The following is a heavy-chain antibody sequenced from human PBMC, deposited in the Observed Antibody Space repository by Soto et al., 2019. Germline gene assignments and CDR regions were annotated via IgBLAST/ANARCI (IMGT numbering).Heavy chain of an antibody. CDR3: ARDSDGIVATIKYFDY. D-gene: IGHD5-12*01. CDR1: GFTFSSFS. Sequence: GRSLRLSCAASGFTFSSFSRNWVRQAPGKGLEWVSSISSSSSTIYYADSVKGRFTISRDNAKNSLYLQMNSLRAEDTAVYYCARDSDGIVATIKYFDYWGQGTLVTVSS. J-gene: IGHJ4*02. V-gene: IGHV3-48*01. CDR2: ISSSSSTI.